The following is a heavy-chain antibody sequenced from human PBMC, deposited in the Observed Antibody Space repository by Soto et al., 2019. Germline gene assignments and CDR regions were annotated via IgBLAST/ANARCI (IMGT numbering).Heavy chain of an antibody. D-gene: IGHD3-22*01. CDR1: GDSVSSNSAA. J-gene: IGHJ4*02. CDR3: ARTYYYDSSGLSLFDY. Sequence: PSQTLSLTCAIPGDSVSSNSAAWNWIRQSPSRGLEWLGRTYYRSKWYNDYAVSVKSRITINPDTSKNQFSLQLNSVTPEDTAVYYCARTYYYDSSGLSLFDYWGQGTLVTVSS. V-gene: IGHV6-1*01. CDR2: TYYRSKWYN.